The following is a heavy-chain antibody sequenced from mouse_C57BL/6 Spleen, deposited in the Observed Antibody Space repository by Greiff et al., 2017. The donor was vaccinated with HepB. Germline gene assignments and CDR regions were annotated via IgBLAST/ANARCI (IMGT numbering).Heavy chain of an antibody. D-gene: IGHD2-3*01. CDR3: TNYDGYGGAY. J-gene: IGHJ3*01. V-gene: IGHV6-3*01. CDR2: IRLKSDNYAT. Sequence: EVKVEESGGGLVQPGGSMKLSCVASGFTFSNYWMNWVRQSPEKGLEWVAQIRLKSDNYATHYAESVKGRFTISRDDSKSSVYLQMNNLRAEDTGIYYCTNYDGYGGAYWGQGTLVTVSA. CDR1: GFTFSNYW.